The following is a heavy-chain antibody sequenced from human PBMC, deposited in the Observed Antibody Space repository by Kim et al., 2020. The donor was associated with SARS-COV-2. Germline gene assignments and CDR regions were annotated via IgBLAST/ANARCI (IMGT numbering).Heavy chain of an antibody. CDR3: ARRTGGYDMQENWFDP. D-gene: IGHD5-12*01. J-gene: IGHJ5*02. CDR1: GGTFSSYA. V-gene: IGHV1-69*13. Sequence: SVKVSCKASGGTFSSYAISWVRQAPGQGLEWMGGIIPIFGTANYAQKFQGRVTITADESTSTAYMELSSLRSEDTAVYYCARRTGGYDMQENWFDPWGQGTLVTVSS. CDR2: IIPIFGTA.